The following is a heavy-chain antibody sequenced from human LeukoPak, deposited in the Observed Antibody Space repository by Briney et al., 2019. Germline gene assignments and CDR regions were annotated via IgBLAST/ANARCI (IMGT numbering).Heavy chain of an antibody. Sequence: PSETLSLTCTVSGYSISSGYYWGWIRQPPGKGLEWIGSIYHSGSTYYNSSLKSRVTISVDTSKNQFSLKLSSVTAADTAVYYCAREEMGVPAANPYYYYYYMDVWGKGTTVTVSS. CDR3: AREEMGVPAANPYYYYYYMDV. J-gene: IGHJ6*03. CDR1: GYSISSGYY. D-gene: IGHD2-2*01. CDR2: IYHSGST. V-gene: IGHV4-38-2*02.